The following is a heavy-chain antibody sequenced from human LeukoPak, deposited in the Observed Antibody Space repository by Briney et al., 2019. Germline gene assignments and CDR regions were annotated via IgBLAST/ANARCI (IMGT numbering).Heavy chain of an antibody. CDR2: ISSSSSYI. V-gene: IGHV3-21*01. Sequence: GGSLRVSCAASGFTFSSYSMNWVRQAPGKGLEWVSSISSSSSYIYYADSVRGRFTISRDNAKNSLYLQMNSLRAEDTAVYYCARDQIGSSGWYLPDYWGQGTLVTVSS. J-gene: IGHJ4*02. CDR1: GFTFSSYS. D-gene: IGHD6-19*01. CDR3: ARDQIGSSGWYLPDY.